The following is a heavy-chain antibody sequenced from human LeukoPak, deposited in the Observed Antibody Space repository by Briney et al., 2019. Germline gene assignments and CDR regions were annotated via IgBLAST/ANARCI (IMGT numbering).Heavy chain of an antibody. CDR2: ISAGRSSM. CDR1: GFTFSAYS. D-gene: IGHD2-2*01. CDR3: VRDAGSTSVRGDY. Sequence: GGSLRLSCAASGFTFSAYSMNWVRQAPGKGLEWVSLISAGRSSMHYADSAKGRFTISRDNARNSLFLQMNSLRVEDTGVYYCVRDAGSTSVRGDYWGQGALVTVSS. V-gene: IGHV3-48*04. J-gene: IGHJ4*02.